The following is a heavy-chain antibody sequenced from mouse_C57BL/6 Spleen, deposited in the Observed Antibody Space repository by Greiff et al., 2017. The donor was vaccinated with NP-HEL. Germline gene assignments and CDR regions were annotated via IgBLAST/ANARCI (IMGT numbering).Heavy chain of an antibody. CDR1: GYTFTSYW. V-gene: IGHV1-72*01. CDR2: IDPNRGGT. J-gene: IGHJ2*01. Sequence: QVQLQQPGAELVKPGASVKLSCKASGYTFTSYWMHWVKQRPGRGLEWIGRIDPNRGGTKYNEKFKSKATLTVDKPSSTAYMQLSSLTSEDSAVYYCARIPSYYYGSSYVEMDYWGQGTTLTVSS. CDR3: ARIPSYYYGSSYVEMDY. D-gene: IGHD1-1*01.